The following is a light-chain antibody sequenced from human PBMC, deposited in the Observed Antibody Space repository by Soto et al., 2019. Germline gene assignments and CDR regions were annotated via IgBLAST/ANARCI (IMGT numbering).Light chain of an antibody. Sequence: DIQMTQSPSSVSASVGDRVTITCRASQNIRSWLAWYQQKRGKAPKVXIYAASNLQSGVPSRFSGSGSGTDFTLTISSLQPEDFATYYCEQVNSFTITYGQGTRLEIK. CDR2: AAS. J-gene: IGKJ5*01. CDR1: QNIRSW. CDR3: EQVNSFTIT. V-gene: IGKV1-12*01.